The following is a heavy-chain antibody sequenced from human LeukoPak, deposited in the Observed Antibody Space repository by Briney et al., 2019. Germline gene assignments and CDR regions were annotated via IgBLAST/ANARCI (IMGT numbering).Heavy chain of an antibody. V-gene: IGHV3-21*01. D-gene: IGHD3-3*01. CDR3: ARDSYYDFWSGYYKGWFDP. Sequence: GGSLRLSCAASGFTFSSYSMNWVRQAPGKGLEWVSSISSSGSAIYYADSVKGRFTISRDNAKNSLYLQMNSLRAEDTAVYYCARDSYYDFWSGYYKGWFDPWGQGTLVTVSS. CDR2: ISSSGSAI. J-gene: IGHJ5*02. CDR1: GFTFSSYS.